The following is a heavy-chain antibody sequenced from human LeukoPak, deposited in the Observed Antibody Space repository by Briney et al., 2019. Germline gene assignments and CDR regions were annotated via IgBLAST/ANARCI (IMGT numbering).Heavy chain of an antibody. Sequence: SETLSLTCAVSGGSISSGGYSWSWIRQPPGKGLEWIGYIYYSGSTNYNPSLKSRVTISVDTSKNQFSLKLSSVTAADTAVYYCARDSAGDDAFDIWGQGTMVTVSS. V-gene: IGHV4-61*08. D-gene: IGHD2-15*01. CDR2: IYYSGST. CDR1: GGSISSGGYS. CDR3: ARDSAGDDAFDI. J-gene: IGHJ3*02.